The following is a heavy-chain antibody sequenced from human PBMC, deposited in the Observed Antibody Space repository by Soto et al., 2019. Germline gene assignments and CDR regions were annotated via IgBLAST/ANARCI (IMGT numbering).Heavy chain of an antibody. D-gene: IGHD2-2*01. V-gene: IGHV3-30-3*01. CDR3: ARTPVVPAAADYYYGMDV. J-gene: IGHJ6*02. Sequence: GGSLRLSCAASGFTFSSYAMHWVRQAPGKGLEWVAVISYDGSNKYYADSVKGRFTISRDNSKNTLYLQMNSLRAEDTAVYYCARTPVVPAAADYYYGMDVWGQGTTVTVSS. CDR2: ISYDGSNK. CDR1: GFTFSSYA.